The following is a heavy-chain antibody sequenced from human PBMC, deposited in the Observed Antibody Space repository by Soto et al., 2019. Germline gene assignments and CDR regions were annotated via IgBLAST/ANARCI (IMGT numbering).Heavy chain of an antibody. CDR1: GGSIGGYD. CDR2: IYYSGTT. V-gene: IGHV4-59*01. Sequence: TLEILSVTCTVAGGSIGGYDWSWIRQPPGKGLEWIGYIYYSGTTSYNPSLNSRVTMSVDTSKNQFSLKVSSVTAADTAVYYCAAESYYRSGATVVAYWRKGTLVTVSS. CDR3: AAESYYRSGATVVAY. J-gene: IGHJ4*02. D-gene: IGHD3-16*02.